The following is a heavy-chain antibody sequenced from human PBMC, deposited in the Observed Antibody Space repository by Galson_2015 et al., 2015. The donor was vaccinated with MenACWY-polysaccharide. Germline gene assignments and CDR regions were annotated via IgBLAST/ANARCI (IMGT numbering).Heavy chain of an antibody. V-gene: IGHV3-7*01. CDR3: ARPSSGGSYYND. D-gene: IGHD2-15*01. J-gene: IGHJ4*02. CDR1: GFSFSTYW. CDR2: INQGGTED. Sequence: SLRLSCAASGFSFSTYWMSWVRQAPGKGLEWVANINQGGTEDRYVDSVKGRFTISRGNAQNSVYLQMNGLRAEDTAVYYCARPSSGGSYYNDWGQGTLDTVSS.